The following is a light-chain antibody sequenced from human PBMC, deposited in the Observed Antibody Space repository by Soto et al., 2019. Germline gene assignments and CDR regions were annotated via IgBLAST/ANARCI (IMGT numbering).Light chain of an antibody. CDR2: YDS. CDR1: NIGRKS. CDR3: QVWDTGSDHVV. V-gene: IGLV3-21*01. Sequence: SYELTQPPSVSVAPGKTASLTCGGNNIGRKSVHWYQQKPGLAPVLVISYDSDRPSGIPERFSGCNSGITATLTISRVAAGDEADYYCQVWDTGSDHVVFGGGTKLTVL. J-gene: IGLJ3*02.